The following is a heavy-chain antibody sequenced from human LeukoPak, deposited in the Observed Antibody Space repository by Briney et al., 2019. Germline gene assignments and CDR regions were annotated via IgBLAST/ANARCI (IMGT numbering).Heavy chain of an antibody. J-gene: IGHJ5*02. V-gene: IGHV4-4*09. CDR2: IYSSGST. D-gene: IGHD2-8*01. CDR1: GASINNYY. CDR3: ARTIGLMVYAGMLDWFDP. Sequence: NASETLSLTCTVSGASINNYYWSWVRQSPGKGLEWIGYIYSSGSTNYNPSLKSRVTMSVDTSKNQFSLKLSSVTAADTAVYYCARTIGLMVYAGMLDWFDPWGQGTLVTVSS.